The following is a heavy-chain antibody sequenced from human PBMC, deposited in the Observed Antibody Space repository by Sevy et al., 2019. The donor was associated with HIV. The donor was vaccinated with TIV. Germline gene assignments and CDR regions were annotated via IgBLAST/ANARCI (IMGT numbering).Heavy chain of an antibody. CDR1: GFTFSSAW. J-gene: IGHJ6*01. D-gene: IGHD5-12*01. CDR3: ITDPGYRGYDDEVIHYYYYGMDV. CDR2: IKSEIDGGAA. Sequence: GESLKISCAASGFTFSSAWMSWVRQAPGKGLEWVGRIKSEIDGGAADYAALVKGRFSISREDSKNTVYLQMNSLKTEDTAVYSCITDPGYRGYDDEVIHYYYYGMDVWGQGTTVTVSS. V-gene: IGHV3-15*01.